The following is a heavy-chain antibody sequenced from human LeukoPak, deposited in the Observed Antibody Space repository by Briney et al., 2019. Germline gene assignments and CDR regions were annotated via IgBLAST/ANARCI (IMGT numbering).Heavy chain of an antibody. CDR3: ARGGSGSYYGGDY. D-gene: IGHD1-26*01. J-gene: IGHJ4*02. CDR1: GYTFTGYY. Sequence: GASVKVSCKASGYTFTGYYMHWVRQAPGQGLEWMGWINPNSGGTNYAQKFQDRVTMTRDTSISTAYMELSRLRSDDTAVYYCARGGSGSYYGGDYWGQGTLVTVSS. CDR2: INPNSGGT. V-gene: IGHV1-2*02.